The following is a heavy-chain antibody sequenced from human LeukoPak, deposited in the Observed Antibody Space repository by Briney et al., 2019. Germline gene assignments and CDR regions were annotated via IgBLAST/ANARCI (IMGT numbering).Heavy chain of an antibody. CDR1: GFTFSTYW. CDR2: INTEGSST. J-gene: IGHJ3*02. Sequence: GGSLILSCAASGFTFSTYWMHWVRQGPGKGLVWVSRINTEGSSTTYAGSVKGRFSISRDNAKNMVYLQMNSLRAEDTAVYYCARSISAPYAFDIWGQGTMVTVSS. CDR3: ARSISAPYAFDI. D-gene: IGHD3-3*01. V-gene: IGHV3-74*01.